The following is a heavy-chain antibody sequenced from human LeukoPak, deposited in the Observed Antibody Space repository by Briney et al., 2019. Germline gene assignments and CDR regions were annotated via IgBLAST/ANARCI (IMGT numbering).Heavy chain of an antibody. V-gene: IGHV4-59*01. J-gene: IGHJ4*02. CDR2: IYYSGST. Sequence: SETLSLTCAVYGGSFSSYYWSWIRQPPGKGLEWIGYIYYSGSTNYNPSLKSRVTISADTSKNQFSLKLYSVTAADTAVYYCATRKLGNDYWGQGTLVTVSS. CDR1: GGSFSSYY. D-gene: IGHD7-27*01. CDR3: ATRKLGNDY.